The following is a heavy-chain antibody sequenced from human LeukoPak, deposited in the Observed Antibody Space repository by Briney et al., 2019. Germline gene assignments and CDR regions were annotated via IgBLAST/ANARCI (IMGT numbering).Heavy chain of an antibody. Sequence: SETLSLTCAVYGGPFRGFFWSWIRQAPGKGLEWIGEISHSGSSNYNPSLKSRVTISVDTSKNQFSLKLSSVTAADTAVYYCARVPILRFLEWFYFDYWGQGTLVTVSS. D-gene: IGHD3-3*01. CDR3: ARVPILRFLEWFYFDY. CDR2: ISHSGSS. V-gene: IGHV4-34*01. J-gene: IGHJ4*02. CDR1: GGPFRGFF.